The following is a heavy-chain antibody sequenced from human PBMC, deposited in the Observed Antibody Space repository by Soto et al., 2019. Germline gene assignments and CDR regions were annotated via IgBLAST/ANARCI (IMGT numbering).Heavy chain of an antibody. Sequence: EVQLVESGGGLVQPGGSLRLSCLASGFTVISSFMNWVRQAPGKGLAWVSVIYRHGKTFYADSVKGRFTISRDKANNPLYLQMSRLRVWDTAVYCCARDIPDERDVIWGAFEVWGQGTMVTVSS. CDR3: ARDIPDERDVIWGAFEV. J-gene: IGHJ3*01. D-gene: IGHD2-21*01. CDR1: GFTVISSF. V-gene: IGHV3-66*01. CDR2: IYRHGKT.